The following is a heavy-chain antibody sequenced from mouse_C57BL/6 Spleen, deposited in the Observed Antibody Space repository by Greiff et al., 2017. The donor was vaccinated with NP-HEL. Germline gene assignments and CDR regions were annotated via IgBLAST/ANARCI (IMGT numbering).Heavy chain of an antibody. Sequence: QVQLKQPGAELVKPGASVKLSCKASGYTFTSSWMQWVKQRPGQGLEWIGEIDPSDSYTNYTQKFNGKATLTVDPSSSTAYMQLSSLTSEDSAVYYCARWATYYDYDGAYWGQGTLVTVSA. D-gene: IGHD2-4*01. CDR3: ARWATYYDYDGAY. CDR2: IDPSDSYT. CDR1: GYTFTSSW. J-gene: IGHJ3*01. V-gene: IGHV1-50*01.